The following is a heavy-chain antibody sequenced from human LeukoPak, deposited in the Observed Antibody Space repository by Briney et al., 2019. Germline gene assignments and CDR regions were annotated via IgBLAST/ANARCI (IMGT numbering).Heavy chain of an antibody. CDR2: IIPIIGTA. CDR1: VDTFTSYA. J-gene: IGHJ4*02. V-gene: IGHV1-69*01. CDR3: ARGYYDILTGYDSLINPFDY. Sequence: SVKVSCKASVDTFTSYAISCVRQAPGQGLECMGDIIPIIGTAHYAQKFQGRVTITEDESTSTAYMALSSPRSEDTGVYYCARGYYDILTGYDSLINPFDYWGQGTLVTVSS. D-gene: IGHD3-9*01.